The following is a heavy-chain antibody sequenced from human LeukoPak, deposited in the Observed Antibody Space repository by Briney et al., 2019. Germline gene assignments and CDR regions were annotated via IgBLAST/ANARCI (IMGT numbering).Heavy chain of an antibody. CDR3: ARDGYNYRRFDY. V-gene: IGHV4-61*02. CDR2: IYTSGST. Sequence: PSQTLSLTYTVSGGSISSGSYYWSWIRKPAGKGLEWIGRIYTSGSTNYNPSLKNRVTISVDTTKNQFSLKLSSVTAADTAVYYCARDGYNYRRFDYWGQGTLVTVSS. CDR1: GGSISSGSYY. J-gene: IGHJ4*02. D-gene: IGHD5-24*01.